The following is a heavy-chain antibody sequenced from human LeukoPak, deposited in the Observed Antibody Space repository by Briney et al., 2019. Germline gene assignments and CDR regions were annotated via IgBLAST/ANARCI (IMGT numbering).Heavy chain of an antibody. Sequence: GGSLRLSCAASGFTFSSYSMNWVRQAPGKGLEWVSSISSSSSYIYYADSVKGRFTISRDNAKNSLYLQMNSLRVEDTAVYYCARDSEMATTTFDYWGQGTLVTVSS. CDR1: GFTFSSYS. CDR2: ISSSSSYI. J-gene: IGHJ4*02. V-gene: IGHV3-21*01. D-gene: IGHD5-24*01. CDR3: ARDSEMATTTFDY.